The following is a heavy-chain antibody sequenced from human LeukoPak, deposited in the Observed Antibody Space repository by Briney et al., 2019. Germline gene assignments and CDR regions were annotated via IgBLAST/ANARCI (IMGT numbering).Heavy chain of an antibody. CDR2: ISGSGGGT. CDR1: GFTFSRYV. Sequence: GGSLRLSCAASGFTFSRYVMSWVRQAPGKGLEWVSSISGSGGGTYYADSVKGRFTISRDNSKNILYVQMNSLRAEDTAIHYCAKYNWNDGDFDYWGQGTLVTVSS. D-gene: IGHD1-20*01. J-gene: IGHJ4*02. V-gene: IGHV3-23*01. CDR3: AKYNWNDGDFDY.